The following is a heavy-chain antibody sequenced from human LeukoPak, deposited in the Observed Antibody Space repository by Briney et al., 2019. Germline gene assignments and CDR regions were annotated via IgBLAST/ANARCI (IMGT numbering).Heavy chain of an antibody. D-gene: IGHD3-10*01. CDR2: MSYDGNIS. Sequence: GGSLRLSCAASGFTFKRYAMHWVRQAPGKGLEWLTIMSYDGNISYYAGSVKGRVTISRDNSNDTLYLQMNSLRAYDTAIYYCTRGRSVYGSGSYSAYWGQGALVTVSS. J-gene: IGHJ4*02. V-gene: IGHV3-30*04. CDR3: TRGRSVYGSGSYSAY. CDR1: GFTFKRYA.